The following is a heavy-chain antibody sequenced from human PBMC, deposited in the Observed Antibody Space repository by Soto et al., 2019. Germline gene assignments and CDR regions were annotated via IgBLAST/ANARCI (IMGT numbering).Heavy chain of an antibody. D-gene: IGHD3-16*01. Sequence: PGRSLRLSCAASGFTFSSYDMTWVRQATGKGLEWVSAIGTAADTYYPGSVKGRFNISSDNAKNSLYLQMNSLRAGDTAVYYCARAADTLELDYWGQGTLVTVSS. CDR1: GFTFSSYD. J-gene: IGHJ4*02. CDR2: IGTAADT. CDR3: ARAADTLELDY. V-gene: IGHV3-13*01.